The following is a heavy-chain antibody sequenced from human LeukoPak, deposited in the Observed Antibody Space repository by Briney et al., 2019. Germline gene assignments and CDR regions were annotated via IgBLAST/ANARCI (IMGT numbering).Heavy chain of an antibody. CDR1: GGSISSSSYY. CDR3: ARHRKSIAVAGKDYFDY. CDR2: IYYSGST. V-gene: IGHV4-39*01. D-gene: IGHD6-19*01. J-gene: IGHJ4*02. Sequence: SETLSLTCTVSGGSISSSSYYWGWIRQPPGKGLEWIGSIYYSGSTYHNPSLKSRVTISVDTSKNQFSLKLSYVTAADTAVYYCARHRKSIAVAGKDYFDYWGQGTLVTVSS.